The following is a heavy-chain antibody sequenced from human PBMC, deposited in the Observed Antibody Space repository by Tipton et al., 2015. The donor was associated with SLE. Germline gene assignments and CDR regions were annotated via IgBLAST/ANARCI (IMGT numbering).Heavy chain of an antibody. V-gene: IGHV4-59*01. CDR2: IYYSGST. D-gene: IGHD1-1*01. CDR3: ARDQGTAGTFDI. CDR1: GGSISSYY. J-gene: IGHJ3*02. Sequence: TLSLTCTVSGGSISSYYWSWIRQPPGKGLEWIGYIYYSGSTNYNPSLKSRVTISVDTSKNQFSLKLSSVTAADKAVYYCARDQGTAGTFDIWGQATMVTVSS.